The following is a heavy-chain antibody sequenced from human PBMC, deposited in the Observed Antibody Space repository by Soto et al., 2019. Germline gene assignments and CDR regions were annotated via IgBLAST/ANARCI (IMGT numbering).Heavy chain of an antibody. D-gene: IGHD3-16*02. CDR3: ARLEPLSAGVHY. CDR1: GFSVSGVY. CDR2: LYSDEST. J-gene: IGHJ4*02. V-gene: IGHV3-66*04. Sequence: EVHLVESGGGLVQPGGSMRVSCEASGFSVSGVYMAWVRQSPGKGLEWISLLYSDESTYYADCVKGRFTVSRDNSKNTLLLQMDSLRPEDTAVYYCARLEPLSAGVHYWGQGTLVTVSS.